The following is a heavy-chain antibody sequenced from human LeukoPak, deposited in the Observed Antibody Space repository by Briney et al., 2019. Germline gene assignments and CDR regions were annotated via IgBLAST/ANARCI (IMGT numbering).Heavy chain of an antibody. V-gene: IGHV1-69*04. CDR2: IIPILGIA. CDR1: GGTFSSHA. D-gene: IGHD3-16*02. J-gene: IGHJ4*02. Sequence: GASVTVSCKASGGTFSSHAISWVRQAPGQGLEWMGRIIPILGIANYAQKFQGRVTITADKSTSTAYMELSSLRSEDTAVYYCAREGVDYDYVWGSYRSGNGYFDYWGQGTLVTVSS. CDR3: AREGVDYDYVWGSYRSGNGYFDY.